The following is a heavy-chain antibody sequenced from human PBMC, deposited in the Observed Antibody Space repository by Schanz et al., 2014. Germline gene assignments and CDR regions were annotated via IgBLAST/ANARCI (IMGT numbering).Heavy chain of an antibody. CDR3: AKSQGSSFDS. D-gene: IGHD6-13*01. CDR2: FNDGGVNK. J-gene: IGHJ4*02. Sequence: DVHLLESGGGLVQPGGSLRLSCAASGFTFSDAWMSWVRQAPGKGLEWVSSFNDGGVNKYYADSVKGRFTISSDNSKSTLDLQMSSLRAEDTAVYYCAKSQGSSFDSWGQGTLVTVSS. V-gene: IGHV3-23*01. CDR1: GFTFSDAW.